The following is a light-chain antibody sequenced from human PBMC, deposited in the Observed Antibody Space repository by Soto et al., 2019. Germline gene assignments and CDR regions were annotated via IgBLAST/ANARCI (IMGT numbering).Light chain of an antibody. CDR2: DAS. Sequence: ENVLTQSPATLSLSPGERATLSCTASQSVSKNLAWYQQKPGQAPRLLIYDASTRATGIPARFSGSGSGTDFTLTVSSLEPEVFAVYYSQQRITWPRTFGPGTRVEMK. CDR1: QSVSKN. J-gene: IGKJ1*01. V-gene: IGKV3-11*01. CDR3: QQRITWPRT.